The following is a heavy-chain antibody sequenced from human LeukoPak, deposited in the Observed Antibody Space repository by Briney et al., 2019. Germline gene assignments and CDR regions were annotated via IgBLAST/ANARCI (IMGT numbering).Heavy chain of an antibody. CDR1: GGSIDKYY. D-gene: IGHD2-21*01. V-gene: IGHV4-59*01. CDR3: ARVADGYYGKSFFDY. J-gene: IGHJ4*02. Sequence: SETLSLTCIVSGGSIDKYYWSWMREPPGKGLQWIGDIYYIGNTNYNPSLKSRVTISVDTSKNQFSLNLNSVTAADTAMYYCARVADGYYGKSFFDYWGREPWPPSPQ. CDR2: IYYIGNT.